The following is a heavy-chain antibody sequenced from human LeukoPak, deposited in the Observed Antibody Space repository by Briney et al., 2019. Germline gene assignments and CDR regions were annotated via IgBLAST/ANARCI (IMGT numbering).Heavy chain of an antibody. CDR1: GFTFDDYA. V-gene: IGHV3-9*03. D-gene: IGHD3-10*02. CDR2: ISWNSGTI. CDR3: AELGITMIGGV. Sequence: SGGSLRLSCAASGFTFDDYAIHWVRQVPGKGLEWVSGISWNSGTIGYEVSVKGRFTISRDNAKNSLYLQMNSLGAEDMAVYYCAELGITMIGGVWGKGTTVTISS. J-gene: IGHJ6*04.